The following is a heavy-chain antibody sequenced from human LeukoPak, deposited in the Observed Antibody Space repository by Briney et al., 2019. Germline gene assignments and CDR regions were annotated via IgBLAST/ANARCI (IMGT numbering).Heavy chain of an antibody. J-gene: IGHJ6*02. D-gene: IGHD3-10*01. CDR2: IYPGDSDT. CDR3: ARDVPSPFYYGSYGYYGMDV. V-gene: IGHV5-51*01. Sequence: GESLKISCKGSGYSFTSYWIGWVRQMPGKGLEWMGIIYPGDSDTRYSPSFQGQVTISADKSISTAYLQWSSLKASDTAMYYCARDVPSPFYYGSYGYYGMDVWGQGTTVTVSS. CDR1: GYSFTSYW.